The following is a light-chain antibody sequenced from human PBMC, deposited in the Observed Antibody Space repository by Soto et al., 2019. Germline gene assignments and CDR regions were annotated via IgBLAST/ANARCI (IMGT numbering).Light chain of an antibody. Sequence: EIVMTQSPATLSVSPGERATLSCRASQGVNSDIAWYQQKPGQAPRLVSYSASTRATGIPARFSGSGSGTDFTLTISSLQSEDFAVYYCQPYNDWPYTFGQGTKVDVK. CDR1: QGVNSD. V-gene: IGKV3-15*01. J-gene: IGKJ2*01. CDR3: QPYNDWPYT. CDR2: SAS.